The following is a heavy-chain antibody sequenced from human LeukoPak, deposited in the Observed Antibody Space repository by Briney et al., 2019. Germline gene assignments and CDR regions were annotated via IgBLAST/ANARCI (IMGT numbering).Heavy chain of an antibody. CDR3: KGEQVADWVH. V-gene: IGHV3-30*03. D-gene: IGHD3/OR15-3a*01. J-gene: IGHJ4*02. Sequence: GGSLRLSCAASGFTFSSYSMNWVRQAPGKGLEWLAGISFDGRKKYYAESVRGRFTISRDNSQKTVYLEMNSLRLEDTAVYYCKGEQVADWVHWGQGTLVTVSS. CDR2: ISFDGRKK. CDR1: GFTFSSYS.